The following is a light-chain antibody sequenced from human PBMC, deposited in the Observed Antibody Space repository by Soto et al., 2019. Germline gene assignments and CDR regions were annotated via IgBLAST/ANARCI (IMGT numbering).Light chain of an antibody. J-gene: IGKJ2*01. V-gene: IGKV3-20*01. CDR2: GAS. CDR1: QSVSSSY. Sequence: ELMLTQSPGTLSLSPGDTATLSCRASQSVSSSYLAWYQQKPGQAPRLLIYGASSRATGIPDRFSGSGSGTDFTLTISRLEPEDFAVYYCQQYSSSPMYTFGQGTKLEIK. CDR3: QQYSSSPMYT.